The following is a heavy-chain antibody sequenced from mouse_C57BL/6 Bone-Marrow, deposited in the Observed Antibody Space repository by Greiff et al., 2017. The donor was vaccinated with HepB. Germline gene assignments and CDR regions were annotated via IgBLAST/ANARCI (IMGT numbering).Heavy chain of an antibody. J-gene: IGHJ2*01. Sequence: VKLMESGPGLVAPSQSLSITCTVSGFSLTSYAISWVRQPPGKGLEWLGVIWTGGGTNYNSALKSRLSISKDNSKSQVFLKMNSLQTDDTARYYCARNYYGSSLDYYFDYWGQGTTLTVSS. CDR3: ARNYYGSSLDYYFDY. D-gene: IGHD1-1*01. CDR2: IWTGGGT. V-gene: IGHV2-9-1*01. CDR1: GFSLTSYA.